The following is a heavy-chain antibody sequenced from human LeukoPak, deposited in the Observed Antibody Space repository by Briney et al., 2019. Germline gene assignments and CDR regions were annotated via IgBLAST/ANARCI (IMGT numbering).Heavy chain of an antibody. V-gene: IGHV1-18*01. D-gene: IGHD3-10*01. CDR1: GYTFTSYG. CDR3: ARAPGSGVPFFDY. J-gene: IGHJ4*02. CDR2: ISAYNGNT. Sequence: ASVKVSCKASGYTFTSYGISWVRQAPGQGLEWMGWISAYNGNTNYAQKLQGRVTMTTDISTSTADMQLRSLRSDDTAVYYCARAPGSGVPFFDYWGQGTQVTVSS.